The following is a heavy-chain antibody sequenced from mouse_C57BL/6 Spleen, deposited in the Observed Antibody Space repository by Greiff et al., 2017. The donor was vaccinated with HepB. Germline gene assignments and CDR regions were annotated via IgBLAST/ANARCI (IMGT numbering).Heavy chain of an antibody. D-gene: IGHD2-3*01. CDR2: INPYNGDT. V-gene: IGHV1-20*01. J-gene: IGHJ4*01. CDR3: ASFDGYYAMDY. Sequence: EVQLQQSGPELVKPGDSVKISCKASGYSFTGYFMNWVMQSHGKSLEWIGRINPYNGDTFYNQKFKGKATLTVDKSSSTAHMELRSLTSEDSAVYYCASFDGYYAMDYWGQGTSVTVSS. CDR1: GYSFTGYF.